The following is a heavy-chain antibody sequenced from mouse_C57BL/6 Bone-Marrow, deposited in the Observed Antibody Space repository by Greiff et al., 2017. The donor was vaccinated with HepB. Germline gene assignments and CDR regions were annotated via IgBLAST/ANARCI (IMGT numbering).Heavy chain of an antibody. J-gene: IGHJ3*01. D-gene: IGHD2-4*01. CDR3: AREEKIYYDYSWFAY. Sequence: VQLQQSGAELARPGASVKLSCKASGYNFTSYGISWVKQRTGQGLEWIGEIYPRSGNTYYNEKFKGKATLTADKSSSTAYMELRSLTSEDSAVYFCAREEKIYYDYSWFAYWGQGTLVTVSA. CDR2: IYPRSGNT. CDR1: GYNFTSYG. V-gene: IGHV1-81*01.